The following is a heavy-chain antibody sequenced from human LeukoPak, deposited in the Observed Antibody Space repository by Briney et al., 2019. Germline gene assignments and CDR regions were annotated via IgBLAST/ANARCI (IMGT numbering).Heavy chain of an antibody. CDR2: IYVTGN. CDR1: GGSIDTYY. J-gene: IGHJ6*03. V-gene: IGHV4-59*08. Sequence: SETLSLTCTVSGGSIDTYYWSWVRQSPGKGLEWIGYIYVTGNRYNPYLQSRVTISVDTSRNQFFLKMSSVTAADTAVYYCARHIGGGIEDMDVWGKGTTVTVSS. D-gene: IGHD3-16*02. CDR3: ARHIGGGIEDMDV.